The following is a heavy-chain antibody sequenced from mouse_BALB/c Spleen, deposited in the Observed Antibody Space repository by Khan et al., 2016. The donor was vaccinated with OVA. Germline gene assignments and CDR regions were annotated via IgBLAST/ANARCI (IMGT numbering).Heavy chain of an antibody. CDR3: TRIYRSYFDY. Sequence: VQLQQSGPELVRPGASVKISCKASGYSFTGYFMNWVMQSHGKSLEWIGRINPHIGETFYNQRFKDKATLTADESSSTAYMELRSPASDDSAVYYWTRIYRSYFDYWGQGTTLTGSS. D-gene: IGHD1-1*01. V-gene: IGHV1-20*02. J-gene: IGHJ2*01. CDR1: GYSFTGYF. CDR2: INPHIGET.